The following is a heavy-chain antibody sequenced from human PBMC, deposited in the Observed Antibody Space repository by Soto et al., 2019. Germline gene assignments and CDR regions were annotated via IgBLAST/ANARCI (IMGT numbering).Heavy chain of an antibody. Sequence: GGSLRLSCAASGFTFSSYAMHWVRQAPGKGLEYVSAISSNGGSTYYANSVKGRFTISRDNSKNTLYLQMGSLRAEDMAVYYCARSTDGYYLFETNYFDYWGQGT. CDR2: ISSNGGST. CDR3: ARSTDGYYLFETNYFDY. V-gene: IGHV3-64*01. D-gene: IGHD3-22*01. CDR1: GFTFSSYA. J-gene: IGHJ4*02.